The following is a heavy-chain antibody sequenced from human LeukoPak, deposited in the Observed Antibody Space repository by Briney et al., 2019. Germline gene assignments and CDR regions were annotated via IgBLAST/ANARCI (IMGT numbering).Heavy chain of an antibody. Sequence: GGSLRLSCAASGITFSNYAMHWVRQVPGKGLEWVAVISYDGSQKYYADSVKDRFTISRDNSKNTLYLQMNSLRAEDTAVYYCAKDLEDIVVVPAATLFDYWGQGTLVTVSS. CDR2: ISYDGSQK. D-gene: IGHD2-2*01. CDR1: GITFSNYA. J-gene: IGHJ4*02. V-gene: IGHV3-30-3*01. CDR3: AKDLEDIVVVPAATLFDY.